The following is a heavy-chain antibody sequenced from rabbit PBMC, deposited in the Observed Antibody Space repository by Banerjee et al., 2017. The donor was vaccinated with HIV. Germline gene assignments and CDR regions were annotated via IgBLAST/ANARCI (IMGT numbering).Heavy chain of an antibody. J-gene: IGHJ4*01. CDR3: ARDLAAVTGWNFGL. CDR1: GFSFSSGLP. CDR2: INYDASI. V-gene: IGHV1S45*01. Sequence: QEQLVESGGGLVQPGGSLKLTCKASGFSFSSGLPMCWVRQAPGKGPEWIGYINYDASIYYATWAKGRFTISKASWTTVTLQMTSLTAADTASYFCARDLAAVTGWNFGLWGPGTLVTVS. D-gene: IGHD7-1*01.